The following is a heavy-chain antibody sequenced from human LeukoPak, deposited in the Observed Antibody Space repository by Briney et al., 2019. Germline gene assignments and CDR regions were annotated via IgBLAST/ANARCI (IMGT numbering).Heavy chain of an antibody. J-gene: IGHJ4*02. D-gene: IGHD1-26*01. CDR2: ITMNSVR. CDR3: TRGRHQLLGPNDS. V-gene: IGHV3-48*02. CDR1: GFSLSDYG. Sequence: GGSLRLSCSASGFSLSDYGMSWVREAPGKGLGWVSYITMNSVRFYADSVKGRVTISRDNDKNSVYLQMSSLRDEDTAVYYCTRGRHQLLGPNDSCGQGSLVTVSS.